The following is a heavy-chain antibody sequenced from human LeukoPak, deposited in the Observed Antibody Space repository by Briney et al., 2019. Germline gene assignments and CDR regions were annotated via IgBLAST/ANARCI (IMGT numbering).Heavy chain of an antibody. D-gene: IGHD3-10*01. Sequence: PGGSLRLSCAASGFTFSSYAMSWVRQAPGKGLEWVSAISGSGGSTYYADSVKGRFTISRDNSKNTLYLQMNSLRAEDTAVYYCAKAFYSEYGSGSFFPLDYWGQGTLVTVSS. CDR1: GFTFSSYA. CDR3: AKAFYSEYGSGSFFPLDY. CDR2: ISGSGGST. J-gene: IGHJ4*02. V-gene: IGHV3-23*01.